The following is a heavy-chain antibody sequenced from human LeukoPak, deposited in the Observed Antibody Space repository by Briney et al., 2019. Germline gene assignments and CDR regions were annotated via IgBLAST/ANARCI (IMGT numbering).Heavy chain of an antibody. CDR3: ATSSGWKSNIDY. CDR2: INPNSGGT. D-gene: IGHD6-19*01. CDR1: GYTFTGYY. Sequence: ASVKVSCKASGYTFTGYYMNWVRQAPGQGLEWMGWINPNSGGTNYAQKFQGRVTMTRDTSISTAYMELSRLRSDDTAVFYCATSSGWKSNIDYWGQGTLVTVSS. V-gene: IGHV1-2*02. J-gene: IGHJ4*02.